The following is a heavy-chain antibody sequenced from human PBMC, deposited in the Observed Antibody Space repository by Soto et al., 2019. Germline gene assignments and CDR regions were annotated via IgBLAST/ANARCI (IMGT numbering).Heavy chain of an antibody. J-gene: IGHJ4*02. V-gene: IGHV3-30-3*01. Sequence: GGSLRLSCAASGLTFSSYTMHWVRKAPGKGLEWVAVISYDGSNKYYADSVKGRFTISRDNSKNTLYLQMNSLRAEDTAVYYSAREHLDYYGSGSSFDYWGQGTLVTVSS. CDR3: AREHLDYYGSGSSFDY. D-gene: IGHD3-10*01. CDR2: ISYDGSNK. CDR1: GLTFSSYT.